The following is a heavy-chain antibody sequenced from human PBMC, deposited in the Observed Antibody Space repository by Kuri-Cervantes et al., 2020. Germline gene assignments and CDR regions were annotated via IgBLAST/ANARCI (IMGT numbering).Heavy chain of an antibody. Sequence: SVKVSCKASGGTFSKYPISWVRQAPGQGLEWMGGIIPMFDTPSYAQKFQGRVTINADKSTNTVYMDLSSLRSEDTAVYYCARLSYFDSSGYYSWFDPWGQGTLVTVSS. V-gene: IGHV1-69*06. D-gene: IGHD3-22*01. J-gene: IGHJ5*02. CDR1: GGTFSKYP. CDR2: IIPMFDTP. CDR3: ARLSYFDSSGYYSWFDP.